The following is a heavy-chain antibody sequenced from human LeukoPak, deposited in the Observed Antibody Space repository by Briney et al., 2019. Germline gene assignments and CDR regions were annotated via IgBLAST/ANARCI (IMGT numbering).Heavy chain of an antibody. CDR1: GFTVSNNY. CDR2: THSDGTT. J-gene: IGHJ4*02. CDR3: ARPSSLDGSGRYYIDY. Sequence: PGGSLRLSCEVSGFTVSNNYLNWVRQAPGKGLEWVSLTHSDGTTYYADSVKGRFTISRDNSKNTLYLQMNSLRDEDTAVYYCARPSSLDGSGRYYIDYWGQGTLVTVSS. D-gene: IGHD3-10*01. V-gene: IGHV3-66*01.